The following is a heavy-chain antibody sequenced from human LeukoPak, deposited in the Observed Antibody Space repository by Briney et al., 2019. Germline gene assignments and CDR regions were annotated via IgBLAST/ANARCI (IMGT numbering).Heavy chain of an antibody. CDR2: ISGSGDDT. D-gene: IGHD1-20*01. J-gene: IGHJ4*02. Sequence: GGSLRLSCTASGFTFDDYAMSWVRQAPGKGLEWVSTISGSGDDTYYADAVKGRFTISRDNSKNTLYLQMNSLRAEDTAVYYCAKGPSLGITAFYFDYWGQGTLVTVSS. V-gene: IGHV3-23*01. CDR3: AKGPSLGITAFYFDY. CDR1: GFTFDDYA.